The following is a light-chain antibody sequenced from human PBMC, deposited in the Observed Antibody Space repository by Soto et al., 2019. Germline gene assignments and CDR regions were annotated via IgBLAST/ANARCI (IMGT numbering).Light chain of an antibody. Sequence: QSVLTQPASVSGSPGQSITISCTGTSSDVGGYNYVSWYQQHPGKAPKLMIYDVSNRPSGVSNRFSGSKSGNTASLTISGLQPEDEADYYCSSYTSRSTNVFATGTKVTVL. V-gene: IGLV2-14*01. CDR3: SSYTSRSTNV. J-gene: IGLJ1*01. CDR1: SSDVGGYNY. CDR2: DVS.